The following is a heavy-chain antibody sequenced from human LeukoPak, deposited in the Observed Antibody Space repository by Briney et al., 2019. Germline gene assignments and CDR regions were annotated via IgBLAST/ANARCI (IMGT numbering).Heavy chain of an antibody. CDR1: EFSVGSNY. CDR2: IYSGGST. Sequence: GGPLRLSCAASEFSVGSNYMTWVRQAPGKGLEWVSLIYSGGSTYYADSVKGRFTISRDNSKNTLYLQMNSLRAEDTAVYYCAKSILRGYEIDYWGQGTLVTVSS. V-gene: IGHV3-66*01. J-gene: IGHJ4*02. D-gene: IGHD5-12*01. CDR3: AKSILRGYEIDY.